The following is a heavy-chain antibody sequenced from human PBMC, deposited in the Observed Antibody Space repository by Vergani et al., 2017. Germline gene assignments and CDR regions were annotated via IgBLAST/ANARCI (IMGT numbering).Heavy chain of an antibody. J-gene: IGHJ4*02. V-gene: IGHV2-5*02. CDR2: IYWDDDK. D-gene: IGHD3-3*01. Sequence: QLTLKESGPTLVKPTQTLTLTCTFSGFSLSTSGVGVGWIRQPPGKALEWLALIYWDDDKRYSPSLKSRLTITKDTSKNQVVLTMTNMDPVDTATYYCALWSGYQYYFDYWGQGTLVTVSS. CDR3: ALWSGYQYYFDY. CDR1: GFSLSTSGVG.